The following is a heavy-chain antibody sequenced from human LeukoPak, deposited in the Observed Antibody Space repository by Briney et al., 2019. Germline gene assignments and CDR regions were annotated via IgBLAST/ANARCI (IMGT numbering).Heavy chain of an antibody. Sequence: GRSLRLSCAASGFTFTSYALHWVRQAPGEGLEWVAFISYDGSNEYYADSVKGRFTISRDNSRNTLYLQMNSLRAEDTAVYYCARDISGWYDGRGFSDYWGQGTLVTVSS. CDR2: ISYDGSNE. V-gene: IGHV3-30*04. D-gene: IGHD6-19*01. CDR3: ARDISGWYDGRGFSDY. J-gene: IGHJ4*02. CDR1: GFTFTSYA.